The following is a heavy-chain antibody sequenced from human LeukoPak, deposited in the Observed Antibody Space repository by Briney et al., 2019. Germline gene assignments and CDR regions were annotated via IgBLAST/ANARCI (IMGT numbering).Heavy chain of an antibody. D-gene: IGHD6-13*01. CDR1: LLSVSRSF. Sequence: VGALRLPRVASLLSVSRSFMNWVRQAPGRGREWLAILYRDGCTTYYEDSVKGRFTISRDSSKNPLYLQMNILRAHDTAWYYCAKILAEDGTGEDNVFEIWGQGTMVTVSS. CDR2: LYRDGCT. CDR3: AKILAEDGTGEDNVFEI. J-gene: IGHJ3*02. V-gene: IGHV3-53*01.